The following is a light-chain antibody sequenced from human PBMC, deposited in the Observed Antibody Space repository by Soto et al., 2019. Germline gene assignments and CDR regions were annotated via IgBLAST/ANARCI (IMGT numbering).Light chain of an antibody. Sequence: QSALTQPASVSGSPGQSITISCTGTSSDIGASDYVSWYQQHPDKAPKLIIYNVNYRPSGISSRFSGSKSGNTASLTISGLQAEDEGDYFCSSYVLFGGGTKVTVL. CDR3: SSYVL. V-gene: IGLV2-14*03. CDR2: NVN. J-gene: IGLJ2*01. CDR1: SSDIGASDY.